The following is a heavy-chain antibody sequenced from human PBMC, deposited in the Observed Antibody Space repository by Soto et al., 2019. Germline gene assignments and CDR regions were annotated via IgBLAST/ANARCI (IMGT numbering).Heavy chain of an antibody. D-gene: IGHD4-4*01. Sequence: ASVKVSCKSSGYTFTSYGTSWVRQAPAQGLEWMGWISAYNGNTNYAQKLQGRVTMTTDTSTSTAYMELRSLRSDDTAVYYCARVTGGDYSNYVSYYYYGMQVWGQGTTVTVSS. V-gene: IGHV1-18*01. CDR2: ISAYNGNT. CDR1: GYTFTSYG. J-gene: IGHJ6*02. CDR3: ARVTGGDYSNYVSYYYYGMQV.